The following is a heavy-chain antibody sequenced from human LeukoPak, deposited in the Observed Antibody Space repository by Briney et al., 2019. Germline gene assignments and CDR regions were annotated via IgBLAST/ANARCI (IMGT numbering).Heavy chain of an antibody. J-gene: IGHJ4*02. CDR3: ARDSDFWSGYLGDWDY. CDR1: GYSISSGYY. V-gene: IGHV4-38-2*02. Sequence: SETLSLTCAVSGYSISSGYYWGWIRQPPGKGLEWIGSIYHSGSTYYNPSLKSRVTISVDTSKNQFSLKPSSVTAADTAVYYCARDSDFWSGYLGDWDYWGQGTLVTVSS. D-gene: IGHD3-3*01. CDR2: IYHSGST.